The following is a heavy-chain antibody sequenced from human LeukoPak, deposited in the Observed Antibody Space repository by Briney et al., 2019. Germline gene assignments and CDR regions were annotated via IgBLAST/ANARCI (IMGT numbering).Heavy chain of an antibody. Sequence: PGGSLRLSCAASGFTFSSYSMNWARQAPGKGLEWVSSISSSSSYIYYADSVKGRFTISRDNAKNSLYLQMNSLRAEDTAVYYCARDPSSSWCGYYYGMDVWAKGPRSPSP. J-gene: IGHJ6*02. CDR1: GFTFSSYS. CDR3: ARDPSSSWCGYYYGMDV. D-gene: IGHD6-13*01. CDR2: ISSSSSYI. V-gene: IGHV3-21*01.